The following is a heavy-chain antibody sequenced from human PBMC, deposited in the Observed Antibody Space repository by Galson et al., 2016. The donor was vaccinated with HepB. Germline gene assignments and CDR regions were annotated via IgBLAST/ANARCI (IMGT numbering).Heavy chain of an antibody. J-gene: IGHJ4*02. Sequence: SLRLSCAASGFTFTSYSMNWVRQVPGKGLEWVSYICSSTGSVYYADSVKGRFTISRDNAKNSLYLQMNSLRDEDTAVYYCARDPLGYSYALVRYFDYWGQGTLVTVSS. CDR3: ARDPLGYSYALVRYFDY. V-gene: IGHV3-48*02. D-gene: IGHD5-18*01. CDR2: ICSSTGSV. CDR1: GFTFTSYS.